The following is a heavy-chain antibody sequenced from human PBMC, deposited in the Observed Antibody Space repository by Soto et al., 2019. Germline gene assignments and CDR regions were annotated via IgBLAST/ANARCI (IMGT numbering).Heavy chain of an antibody. V-gene: IGHV3-33*01. Sequence: QVQLEESGGGVVQPGTSLRLSCAASGFLFSRFGMHWVRQAPGKGLEWVAVIVIHGGSTGYADSVRGRFTISRDNSRNTLFLEMSSLRVEDTATYYCARDDKYDDNGLDHWGQGTLVTVSS. CDR1: GFLFSRFG. J-gene: IGHJ4*02. CDR2: IVIHGGST. CDR3: ARDDKYDDNGLDH. D-gene: IGHD1-1*01.